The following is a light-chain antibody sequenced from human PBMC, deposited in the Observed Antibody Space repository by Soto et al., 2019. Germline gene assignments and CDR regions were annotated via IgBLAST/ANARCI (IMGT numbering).Light chain of an antibody. V-gene: IGKV3-20*01. J-gene: IGKJ2*01. Sequence: EVVLTQSPGTLSLSPGERATLSCRDSQTVDSTYLAWYQQKPGQAPRLLIYRASSRSAGVPDRFSGSGSGTDFTLTISKLDPEDFAVDYCQLYDTSPPLYTFGQGTKLEIK. CDR2: RAS. CDR3: QLYDTSPPLYT. CDR1: QTVDSTY.